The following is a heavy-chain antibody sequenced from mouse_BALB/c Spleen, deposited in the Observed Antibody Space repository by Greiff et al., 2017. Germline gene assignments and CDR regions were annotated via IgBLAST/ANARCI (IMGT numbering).Heavy chain of an antibody. Sequence: VHLVESGPGLVAPSQSLSITCTVSGFSLTSYGVHWVRQPPGKGLEWLGVIWAGGSTNYNSALMSRLSISKDNSKSQVFLKMNSLQTDDTAMYYCAREGGWLLPLAYWGQGTLVTVSA. CDR1: GFSLTSYG. CDR2: IWAGGST. D-gene: IGHD2-3*01. V-gene: IGHV2-9*02. CDR3: AREGGWLLPLAY. J-gene: IGHJ3*01.